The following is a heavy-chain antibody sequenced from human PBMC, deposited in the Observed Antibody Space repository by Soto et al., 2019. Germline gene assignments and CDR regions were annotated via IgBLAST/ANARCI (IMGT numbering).Heavy chain of an antibody. D-gene: IGHD4-17*01. CDR3: ARGTVTSGRWFGP. J-gene: IGHJ5*02. CDR1: DSTFTGYT. CDR2: ISSLNGNT. Sequence: QVHLVQSETEVKEPGASVTVSCKTSDSTFTGYTINWVRQAPGQGLEWLGWISSLNGNTNYARKYQGRLEMTTNTSATTAYMELRSLRSDDTAVYFCARGTVTSGRWFGPWGQGTLVTVSS. V-gene: IGHV1-18*04.